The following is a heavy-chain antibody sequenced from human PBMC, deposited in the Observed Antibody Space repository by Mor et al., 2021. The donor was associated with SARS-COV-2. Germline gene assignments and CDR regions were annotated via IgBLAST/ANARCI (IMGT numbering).Heavy chain of an antibody. Sequence: VSRINIDGSSTSYADSVKGRFTISRDNAKNTLYLQMNSLRAEDTAVYYCARDLGDIVVVPAIDYWGQGTLVTVSS. CDR3: ARDLGDIVVVPAIDY. CDR2: INIDGSST. V-gene: IGHV3-74*01. D-gene: IGHD2-2*01. J-gene: IGHJ4*02.